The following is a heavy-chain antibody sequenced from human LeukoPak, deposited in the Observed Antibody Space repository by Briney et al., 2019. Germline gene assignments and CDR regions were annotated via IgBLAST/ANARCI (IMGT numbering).Heavy chain of an antibody. CDR1: GLTFGNAW. Sequence: PGGSLRLSCAASGLTFGNAWLSWVRQAPGKGLEWVGHIKSKADGGTTVYGAPVTGRFTISRDDSKNTLYLQMNSLKTEDTAVYYYTTDSGRLVVTWGQGTLVTVSS. J-gene: IGHJ4*02. D-gene: IGHD3-22*01. V-gene: IGHV3-15*01. CDR2: IKSKADGGTT. CDR3: TTDSGRLVVT.